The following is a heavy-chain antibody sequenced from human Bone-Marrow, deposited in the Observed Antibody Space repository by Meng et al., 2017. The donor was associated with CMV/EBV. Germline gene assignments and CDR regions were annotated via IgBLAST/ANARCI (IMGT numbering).Heavy chain of an antibody. D-gene: IGHD4-23*01. CDR3: VGGVATPAY. V-gene: IGHV3-23*01. J-gene: IGHJ4*02. CDR1: GFTFSSYA. Sequence: GGSLRLSCAASGFTFSSYAMSWVRQAPGKGLEWVSAISGSGGSTYYADSVKGRFTISRDNSRNTLNLLMNSLRTEDTAVYYCVGGVATPAYWGPGTLVTVSS. CDR2: ISGSGGST.